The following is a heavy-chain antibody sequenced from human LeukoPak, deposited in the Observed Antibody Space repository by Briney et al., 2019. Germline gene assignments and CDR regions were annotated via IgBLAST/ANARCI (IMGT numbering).Heavy chain of an antibody. Sequence: SETLSLTCTVSGGSISSSTYYWGWIRQPPGKGLEWIGSIDYSGSTHYNPSLRSRVTISVDTSKNQFSLKVNSVTAAGTAVYYCARHDHSDFGDPNWFDPWGQGTLFTVSS. CDR2: IDYSGST. V-gene: IGHV4-39*01. J-gene: IGHJ5*02. CDR3: ARHDHSDFGDPNWFDP. D-gene: IGHD4-17*01. CDR1: GGSISSSTYY.